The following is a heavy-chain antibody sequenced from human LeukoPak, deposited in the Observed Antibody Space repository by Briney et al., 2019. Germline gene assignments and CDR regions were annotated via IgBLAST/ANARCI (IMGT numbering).Heavy chain of an antibody. Sequence: GSLRLSCAASGFTFSSYAMHWVRQAPGKGLEWVAVISYDGSNKYYADSVKGRFTISRDNSKNTLYLQMNSLRAEDTAVYYCAREKFTFGVFDYWGQGTLVTVSS. CDR2: ISYDGSNK. V-gene: IGHV3-30*04. J-gene: IGHJ4*02. CDR1: GFTFSSYA. D-gene: IGHD3-16*01. CDR3: AREKFTFGVFDY.